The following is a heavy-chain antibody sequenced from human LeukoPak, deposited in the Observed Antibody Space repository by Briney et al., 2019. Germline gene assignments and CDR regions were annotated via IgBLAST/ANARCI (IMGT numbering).Heavy chain of an antibody. J-gene: IGHJ6*03. CDR1: GFTFRSSA. Sequence: GRSLRLSCAASGFTFRSSAMHWVRQAPGKGLEWVALLPHDGTEKYYVESVKGRFTISRDNSNNTLYLQMNSLRVEDTAVYLCARQGSSLRYFHTYLDVWGKGTTVTVSS. CDR3: ARQGSSLRYFHTYLDV. D-gene: IGHD6-6*01. V-gene: IGHV3-30*01. CDR2: LPHDGTEK.